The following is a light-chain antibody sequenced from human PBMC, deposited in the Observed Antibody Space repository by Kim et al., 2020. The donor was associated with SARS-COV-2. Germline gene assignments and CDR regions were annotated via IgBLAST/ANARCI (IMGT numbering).Light chain of an antibody. J-gene: IGLJ1*01. CDR1: SSNIGSNT. CDR3: AAWDDSLNGSYV. CDR2: SNN. Sequence: QSVLTQAPSASGTPGQRFTISCSGSSSNIGSNTVNWYQQLPGTAPKLLIYSNNQRPSGVPDRFSGSKSGTSASLAISGLQSEDEADYYCAAWDDSLNGSYVFGTGTKVTVL. V-gene: IGLV1-44*01.